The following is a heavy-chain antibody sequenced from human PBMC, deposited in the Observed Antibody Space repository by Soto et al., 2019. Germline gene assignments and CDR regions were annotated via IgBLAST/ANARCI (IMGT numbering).Heavy chain of an antibody. V-gene: IGHV6-1*01. CDR3: ARGVAGSGFDL. CDR1: GYSVSINTAA. J-gene: IGHJ4*02. CDR2: TYYRSNWRH. Sequence: SHTLSLTCAISGYSVSINTAAWNWIRSSPSRGLEWLGRTYYRSNWRHDYAVSVKSRITVNPDTSKNHFSLQLNSVTPDDTAVYYCARGVAGSGFDLWGQGTLVTVSS. D-gene: IGHD6-19*01.